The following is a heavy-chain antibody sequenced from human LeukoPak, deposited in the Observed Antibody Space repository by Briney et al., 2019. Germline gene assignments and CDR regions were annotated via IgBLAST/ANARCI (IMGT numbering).Heavy chain of an antibody. V-gene: IGHV4-59*04. CDR1: GGSISSYY. Sequence: PSETLSLTCTVSGGSISSYYWSWIRQPPGKGLEWIGSIYYSGSTCYNPSLKSRVTISVDTSRNQFSLNLSSVTAADTAVYYCARHRYSGYDHLDYWGQGTLVTVSS. CDR3: ARHRYSGYDHLDY. D-gene: IGHD5-12*01. CDR2: IYYSGST. J-gene: IGHJ4*02.